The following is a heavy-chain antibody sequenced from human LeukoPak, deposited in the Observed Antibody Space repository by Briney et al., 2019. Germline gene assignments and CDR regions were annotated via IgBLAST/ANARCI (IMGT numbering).Heavy chain of an antibody. J-gene: IGHJ3*01. CDR3: ARIRDGYNDAYDL. D-gene: IGHD5-24*01. CDR2: IIPIYVTA. V-gene: IGHV1-69*13. Sequence: SVKVSCKASGGTFSSYAINWVRQAPGQGLEWMGGIIPIYVTADYAQKFQGRVTITADESTTTAYMELSSLRSEDTAIYYCARIRDGYNDAYDLWGQGTVVTVPS. CDR1: GGTFSSYA.